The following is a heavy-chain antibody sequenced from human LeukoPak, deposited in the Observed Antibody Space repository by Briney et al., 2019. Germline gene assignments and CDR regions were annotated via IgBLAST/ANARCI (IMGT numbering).Heavy chain of an antibody. Sequence: SETLSLTCTVSGGSISSYYWSWIRQPPGKGLEWIGYIYYTGNTNYNPSLKSRVTISVDTSKNQFSLKLSSVTAADTAVYYCARGPDYDVSWFDPWGQGTLVTVSS. CDR3: ARGPDYDVSWFDP. D-gene: IGHD4-17*01. J-gene: IGHJ5*02. V-gene: IGHV4-59*12. CDR1: GGSISSYY. CDR2: IYYTGNT.